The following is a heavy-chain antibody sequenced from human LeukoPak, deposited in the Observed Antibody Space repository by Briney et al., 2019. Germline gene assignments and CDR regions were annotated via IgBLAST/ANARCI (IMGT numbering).Heavy chain of an antibody. V-gene: IGHV4-59*01. CDR2: IYYSGST. J-gene: IGHJ4*02. CDR1: GASISTYY. CDR3: ARDRGYSYAYYFDY. D-gene: IGHD5-18*01. Sequence: SETLSLTCTVPGASISTYYWSWIRQPPGKGLEWIGYIYYSGSTNYNPFLKSRVTISVDTSKNQFSLSLSSVTAADTAVYHCARDRGYSYAYYFDYWGQGTLVTVSS.